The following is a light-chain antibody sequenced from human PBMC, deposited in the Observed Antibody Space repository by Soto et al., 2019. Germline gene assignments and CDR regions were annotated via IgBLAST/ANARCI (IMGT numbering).Light chain of an antibody. J-gene: IGKJ4*01. CDR1: QGIRHY. Sequence: AIQMTQSPSSLSASVGDRVTITCRSSQGIRHYLGWYQQKPGKAPKLLIYAASSLQSGVPSRFSGRGSGTDFNLTISSLQPEECATYYCLQDYNYPLTFGGGTKVEIK. V-gene: IGKV1-6*01. CDR2: AAS. CDR3: LQDYNYPLT.